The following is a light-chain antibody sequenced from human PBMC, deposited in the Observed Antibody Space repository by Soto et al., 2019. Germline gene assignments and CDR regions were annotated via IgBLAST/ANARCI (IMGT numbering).Light chain of an antibody. Sequence: DIQMTQSPSSLSASVGDTITITCRASQSISNYLAWYQQKPGKVPKVLIYAASSLQSGVPSRFSGSGSATDITLTISSLPPEDVATYYRQKYNSAPRTFGQGTKVEIK. J-gene: IGKJ1*01. V-gene: IGKV1-27*01. CDR2: AAS. CDR1: QSISNY. CDR3: QKYNSAPRT.